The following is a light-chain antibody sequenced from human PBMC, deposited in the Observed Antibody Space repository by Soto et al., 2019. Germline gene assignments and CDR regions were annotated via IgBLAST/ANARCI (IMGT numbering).Light chain of an antibody. V-gene: IGKV3-20*01. CDR1: QSISRY. CDR3: QQYESSLT. Sequence: EIVMTQSPATLSLSPGERTTLSCRASQSISRYLAWYQQKPGQGPRLLIYDASNRATGIPDRFSGSGSGTDFTLTISRLEPEDFGVYYCQQYESSLTFGGGTKVDIK. J-gene: IGKJ4*01. CDR2: DAS.